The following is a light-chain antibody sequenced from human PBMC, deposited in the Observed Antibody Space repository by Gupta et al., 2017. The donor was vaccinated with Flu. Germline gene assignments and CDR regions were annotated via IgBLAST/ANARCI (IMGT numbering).Light chain of an antibody. CDR2: RVS. CDR1: QSLVHRNGNTY. CDR3: MQGKPWRT. V-gene: IGKV2-30*02. Sequence: DVVMTQSPLSLPVTLGQPASISCRSSQSLVHRNGNTYLTWVQQRPGQSPRRLIYRVSRRDSGGTDGFSGSGEGNDFTLTSSGGEDEDGGVYYGMQGKPWRTFGQGTKMEVK. J-gene: IGKJ1*01.